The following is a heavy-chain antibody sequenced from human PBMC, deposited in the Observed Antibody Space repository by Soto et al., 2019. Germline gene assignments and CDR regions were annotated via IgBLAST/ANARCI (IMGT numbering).Heavy chain of an antibody. V-gene: IGHV1-69*02. J-gene: IGHJ5*02. CDR3: AISGYDHEWFDP. Sequence: QVQLVQSGTEVKKPGSSVKVSCKASGGTFSSYTISWVRQAPGQGLEWMGRIIPILGIANYAQKFQGRVTINAEKTTSTAYMELSSMRSEDTAVYDGAISGYDHEWFDPWGQGTLVTVSS. CDR1: GGTFSSYT. CDR2: IIPILGIA. D-gene: IGHD5-12*01.